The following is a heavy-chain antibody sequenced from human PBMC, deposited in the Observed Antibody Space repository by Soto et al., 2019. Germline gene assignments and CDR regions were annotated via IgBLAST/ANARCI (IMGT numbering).Heavy chain of an antibody. J-gene: IGHJ4*02. V-gene: IGHV1-69*01. CDR3: ARSCIPGEKCGNPRGIDY. CDR2: IIPIFGTA. Sequence: QVPLVQSGAEVQKPGSSVKVSCKASGGTFSSYAISWVRQAPGQGREWMGGIIPIFGTANYAQKFQGRVTITADESTSTAYMELSSLRSEDTAVYYCARSCIPGEKCGNPRGIDYWGQGTLVTVSS. CDR1: GGTFSSYA. D-gene: IGHD2-15*01.